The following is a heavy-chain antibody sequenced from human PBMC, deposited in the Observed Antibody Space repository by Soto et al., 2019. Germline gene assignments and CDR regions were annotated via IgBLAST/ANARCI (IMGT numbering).Heavy chain of an antibody. CDR3: ARDLTYYYDSSGHNWFDP. D-gene: IGHD3-22*01. CDR1: GYTFTSYA. J-gene: IGHJ5*02. CDR2: INAGNGNT. V-gene: IGHV1-3*01. Sequence: ASVKVSCKASGYTFTSYAMHWVRQAPGQRLEWMGWINAGNGNTKYSRKFQGRVTITRDTSASTAYMELSSLRSEDTAVYYCARDLTYYYDSSGHNWFDPWGQGTLVTVSS.